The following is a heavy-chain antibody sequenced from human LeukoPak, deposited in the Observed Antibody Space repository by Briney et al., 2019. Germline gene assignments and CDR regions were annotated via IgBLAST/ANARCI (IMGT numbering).Heavy chain of an antibody. CDR1: AGSISSYY. J-gene: IGHJ2*01. V-gene: IGHV4-59*08. CDR2: ISYIGTT. Sequence: PSETLSLTCTISAGSISSYYWSWIGQPPGKGLEWIWYISYIGTTNDNPSLKSRVTISLDTSKNQFSLKLTSVTAADTAVYFFARHKVVEMPTSHWYFDLWGRGTLVTVSS. CDR3: ARHKVVEMPTSHWYFDL. D-gene: IGHD5-24*01.